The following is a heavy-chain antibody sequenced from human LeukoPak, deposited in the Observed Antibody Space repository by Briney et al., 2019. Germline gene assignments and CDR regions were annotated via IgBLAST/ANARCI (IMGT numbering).Heavy chain of an antibody. CDR2: LRSSGNGT. D-gene: IGHD3-10*01. V-gene: IGHV3-74*03. CDR1: GFNFSSHR. CDR3: VRGREVRGRSMDV. Sequence: GGSLRLSCAAPGFNFSSHRMHWVRQAPGKGLVWVSRLRSSGNGTTYADSVKGRFTISRDNAKNTLFLQMNSLRIEDTAVYYCVRGREVRGRSMDVWGKGTTVIVSP. J-gene: IGHJ6*04.